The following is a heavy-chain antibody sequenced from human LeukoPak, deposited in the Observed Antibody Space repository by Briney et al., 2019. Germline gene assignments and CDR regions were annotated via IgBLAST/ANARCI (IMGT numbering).Heavy chain of an antibody. CDR1: GFTFSSYW. D-gene: IGHD2-2*01. Sequence: GGSLRLSCAASGFTFSSYWMSWVRQAPGKGLEWVANIKQDGSEKYYVDSVKGRFTISRDNAKNSLYLQVNSLRVVDTAVYYCARDCSSTSCYRGGFDPWGQGTLVTVSS. CDR3: ARDCSSTSCYRGGFDP. CDR2: IKQDGSEK. J-gene: IGHJ5*02. V-gene: IGHV3-7*01.